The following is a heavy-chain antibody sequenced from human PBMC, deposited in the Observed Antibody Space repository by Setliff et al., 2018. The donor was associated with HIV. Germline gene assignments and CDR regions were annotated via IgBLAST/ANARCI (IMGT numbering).Heavy chain of an antibody. CDR1: GYTFINHA. CDR3: ARAPFRGGSFGWFDP. CDR2: INTGTGTT. V-gene: IGHV1-3*04. D-gene: IGHD2-15*01. J-gene: IGHJ5*02. Sequence: GASVKVSCKASGYTFINHAIHWVRQVPGQRPEWMGWINTGTGTTKYSQKFQDRVIITRDTSASSVSLNLTSVTAADTAVYYCARAPFRGGSFGWFDPWGQGTLVTVSS.